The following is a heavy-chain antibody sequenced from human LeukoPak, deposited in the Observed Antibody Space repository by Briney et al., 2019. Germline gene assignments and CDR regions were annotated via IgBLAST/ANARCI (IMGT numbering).Heavy chain of an antibody. Sequence: SETLSLTCAVYGGSFSGYYWSWIRQPPGKGLEWIGEINHSGSTNYNPSLNSRLTISVDTSKSQLSLKLTSLTAADTAVYYCAKDLEGYDKGYWGQGTLVTVSS. CDR2: INHSGST. D-gene: IGHD2-2*01. V-gene: IGHV4-34*01. J-gene: IGHJ4*02. CDR1: GGSFSGYY. CDR3: AKDLEGYDKGY.